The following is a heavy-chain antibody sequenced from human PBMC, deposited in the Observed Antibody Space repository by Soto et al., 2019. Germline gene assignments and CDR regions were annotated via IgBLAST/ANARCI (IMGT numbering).Heavy chain of an antibody. CDR3: ARDRSGAAAGRYGMDV. D-gene: IGHD6-13*01. V-gene: IGHV1-46*01. CDR2: IKPRGGST. Sequence: VSCKASGYTFTSYGISWVRQALGQGLEWMGIIKPRGGSTSYAQKFQGRVNMTRDTSTSTVCMELSSLRSEDTAVYYCARDRSGAAAGRYGMDVWGQGTTVTVSS. CDR1: GYTFTSYG. J-gene: IGHJ6*02.